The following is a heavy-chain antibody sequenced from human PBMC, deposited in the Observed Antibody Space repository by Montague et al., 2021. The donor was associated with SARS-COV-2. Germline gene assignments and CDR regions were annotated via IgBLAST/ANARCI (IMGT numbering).Heavy chain of an antibody. CDR1: GGSLSFYF. CDR3: GRLGYSTSTLDS. Sequence: SETLSLTCTVSGGSLSFYFWTWIRQPPGRGLEWIGYIKHSGSTNYNPSLKSRLTISLDMSSNQFSLELRSVTAADTAVYYCGRLGYSTSTLDSWGQGTLVSVSS. J-gene: IGHJ4*02. D-gene: IGHD5-12*01. CDR2: IKHSGST. V-gene: IGHV4-59*12.